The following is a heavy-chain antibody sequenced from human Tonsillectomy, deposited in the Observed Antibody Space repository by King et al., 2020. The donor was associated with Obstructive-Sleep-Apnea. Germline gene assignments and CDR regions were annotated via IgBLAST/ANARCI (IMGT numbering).Heavy chain of an antibody. CDR1: GGSISSSSYY. J-gene: IGHJ2*01. CDR2: IYYSGST. D-gene: IGHD1-26*01. V-gene: IGHV4-39*07. CDR3: AGDTRCELPDDNCSYWYFDL. Sequence: QLQESGPGLVKPSETLSLTCTVSGGSISSSSYYWGWIRQPPGKGLEWIGSIYYSGSTYYNPSLKSRVTISVDTSKNQFSLTLSSVTAADTAVYFCAGDTRCELPDDNCSYWYFDLWGRGTLVTVSS.